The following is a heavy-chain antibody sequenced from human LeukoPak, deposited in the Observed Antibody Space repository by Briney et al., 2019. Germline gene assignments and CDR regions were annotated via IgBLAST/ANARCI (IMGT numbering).Heavy chain of an antibody. J-gene: IGHJ4*02. Sequence: GGSLRLSCAASGFTFSSYWMNWVRQAPGKGLEWVANIKEDGSEINYIDSVKGRFTISRDNAKNLLYLQMNSLRAEDTAGYYCATDRGWLQFDYWGQGTLVTVSS. D-gene: IGHD5-24*01. CDR1: GFTFSSYW. CDR3: ATDRGWLQFDY. CDR2: IKEDGSEI. V-gene: IGHV3-7*01.